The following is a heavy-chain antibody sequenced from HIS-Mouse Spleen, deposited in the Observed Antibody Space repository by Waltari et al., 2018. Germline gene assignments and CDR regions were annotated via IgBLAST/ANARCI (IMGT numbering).Heavy chain of an antibody. D-gene: IGHD6-13*01. CDR3: AREIPYSSSWYDWYFDL. V-gene: IGHV4-39*07. CDR1: VGPIRSSSSP. Sequence: QLQLQESGPGLVKPSETLSLTCTVSVGPIRSSSSPWGWIRQPPGKGLEWIGSIYYSGSTYYNPSLKSRVTISVDTSKNQFSLKLSSVTAADTAVYYCAREIPYSSSWYDWYFDLWGRGTLVTVSS. J-gene: IGHJ2*01. CDR2: IYYSGST.